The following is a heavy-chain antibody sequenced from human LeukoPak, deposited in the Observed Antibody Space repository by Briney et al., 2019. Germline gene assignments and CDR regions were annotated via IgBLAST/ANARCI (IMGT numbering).Heavy chain of an antibody. V-gene: IGHV1-69*01. CDR2: IIPIFGTA. CDR3: ARLDHDYGGNPGFDY. CDR1: GGTFSSYA. D-gene: IGHD4-23*01. J-gene: IGHJ4*02. Sequence: SVKVSCKASGGTFSSYAISWVRQTPGQGLEWMGGIIPIFGTANYAQKFQGRVTITADESTSTAYMELSSLRSEDTAVYYCARLDHDYGGNPGFDYWGQGTLVTVSS.